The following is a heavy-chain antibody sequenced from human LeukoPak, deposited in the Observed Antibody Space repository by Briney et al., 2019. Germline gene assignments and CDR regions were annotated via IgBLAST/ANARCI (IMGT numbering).Heavy chain of an antibody. CDR2: ISGSGDST. V-gene: IGHV3-23*01. Sequence: GGSLRLSCAASGFTFSNYAMRWVRQAPGKGLEWVSGISGSGDSTYYADSVKGRFTISRDNSKNTLYLQMNSLRAEDTAVYYCAKDSNTMVRGVILNYFDYWGQGTLVTVSS. J-gene: IGHJ4*02. D-gene: IGHD3-10*01. CDR3: AKDSNTMVRGVILNYFDY. CDR1: GFTFSNYA.